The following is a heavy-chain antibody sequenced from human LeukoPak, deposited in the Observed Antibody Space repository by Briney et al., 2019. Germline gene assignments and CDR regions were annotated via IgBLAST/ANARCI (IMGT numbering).Heavy chain of an antibody. CDR2: INPNNGGT. V-gene: IGHV1-2*02. D-gene: IGHD3-16*01. Sequence: GASVKVSCKASGYTFTGYYMHWVRQAPGQGLEWMGWINPNNGGTNYAQKFQGRVTMTRDTSISTAYMELSRLRSDDTAVYYCARGGGTGPIPAPYWGQGTLVTVSS. CDR1: GYTFTGYY. CDR3: ARGGGTGPIPAPY. J-gene: IGHJ4*02.